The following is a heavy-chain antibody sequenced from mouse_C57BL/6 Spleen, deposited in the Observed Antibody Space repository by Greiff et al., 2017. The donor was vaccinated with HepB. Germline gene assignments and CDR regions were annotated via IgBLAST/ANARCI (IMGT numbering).Heavy chain of an antibody. V-gene: IGHV5-17*01. CDR3: ARGKDSHVRYAMDY. CDR2: ISSGSSTI. Sequence: EVMLVESGGGLVKPGGSLKLSCAASGFTFSDYGMHWVRQAPEKGLEWVAYISSGSSTIYYADTVKGRFTISRDNAKNTLFLQMTSLRSEDTSMYYCARGKDSHVRYAMDYWGQGTSVTVSS. D-gene: IGHD3-2*01. CDR1: GFTFSDYG. J-gene: IGHJ4*01.